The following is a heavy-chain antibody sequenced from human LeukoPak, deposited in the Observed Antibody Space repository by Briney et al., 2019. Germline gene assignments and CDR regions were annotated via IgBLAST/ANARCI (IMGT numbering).Heavy chain of an antibody. CDR1: GGSISNSSYY. J-gene: IGHJ6*02. V-gene: IGHV4-39*01. Sequence: PSETLSLTCTVSGGSISNSSYYWGWIRQPPGKGLEWIGSMYYSGSTYYNPSLKSRATISVDTSKNQFSLKLSSVTAADTAVYYCASTPRFGEPTKPIRPYYYYYYGMDVWGQGTTVTVSS. D-gene: IGHD3-10*01. CDR3: ASTPRFGEPTKPIRPYYYYYYGMDV. CDR2: MYYSGST.